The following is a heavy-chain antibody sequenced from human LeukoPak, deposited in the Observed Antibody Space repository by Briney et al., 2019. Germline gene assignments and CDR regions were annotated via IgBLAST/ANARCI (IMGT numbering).Heavy chain of an antibody. CDR2: ISSSSSYI. CDR1: GFTFSSYA. CDR3: ARVNGGSLYYFDY. D-gene: IGHD2-15*01. Sequence: GGSLRLSCAASGFTFSSYAMSWVRQAPGKGLEWVSSISSSSSYIYYADSVKGRFTISRDNAKNSLYLQMNSLRAEDTAVYYCARVNGGSLYYFDYWGQGTLVTVSS. V-gene: IGHV3-21*01. J-gene: IGHJ4*02.